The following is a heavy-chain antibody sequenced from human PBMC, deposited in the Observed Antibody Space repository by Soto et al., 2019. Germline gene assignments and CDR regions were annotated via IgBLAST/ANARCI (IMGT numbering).Heavy chain of an antibody. J-gene: IGHJ4*02. CDR1: GYTFTGHG. CDR3: AADLTGPLDY. Sequence: ASVKVSCKASGYTFTGHGISWVRQAPGQGLEWMGWISAYNGDTNYAQTFQGRVTVTTDTPTRTAYMELSSLRSDDTAVYYCAADLTGPLDYWGQGTLVTVSS. V-gene: IGHV1-18*04. CDR2: ISAYNGDT.